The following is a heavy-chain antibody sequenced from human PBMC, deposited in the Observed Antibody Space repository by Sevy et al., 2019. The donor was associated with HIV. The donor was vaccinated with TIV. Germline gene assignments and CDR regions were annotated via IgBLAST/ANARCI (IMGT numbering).Heavy chain of an antibody. CDR1: GFTFTYHN. CDR3: AREENRELGTIPLDS. D-gene: IGHD7-27*01. CDR2: ISKSGSTT. V-gene: IGHV3-48*02. J-gene: IGHJ4*02. Sequence: GGSLRLSCAASGFTFTYHNMNWVRQAPGKGLECISYISKSGSTTYFADSVRGRFTISRDNAKNSLFLEMHNLTDEDTAVYYCAREENRELGTIPLDSWGRGIQVTVSS.